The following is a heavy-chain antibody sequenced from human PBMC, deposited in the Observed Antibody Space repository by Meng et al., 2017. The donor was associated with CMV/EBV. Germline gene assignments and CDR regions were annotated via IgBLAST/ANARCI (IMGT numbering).Heavy chain of an antibody. D-gene: IGHD5-24*01. CDR2: VFGGAST. V-gene: IGHV3-66*02. Sequence: ETLSLTCAASGFTVSGNYMSWVRQAPGKGLEWVSVVFGGASTYYADSVKGRFTISRDNSKNMLYLQMNSLRAEDTAVYYCARELRDDYTWGFFDYWGQGTLVTVSS. CDR1: GFTVSGNY. J-gene: IGHJ4*02. CDR3: ARELRDDYTWGFFDY.